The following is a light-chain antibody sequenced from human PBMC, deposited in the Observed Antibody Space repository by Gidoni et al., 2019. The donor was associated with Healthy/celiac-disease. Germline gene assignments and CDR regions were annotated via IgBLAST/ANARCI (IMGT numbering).Light chain of an antibody. Sequence: DIQMTQSPSSLSASVGDRVTIPCRASQSIISYLNWYQQTPGNAPTLLIYAASSLQSGVPSRFCGSGSGTDFTLTISSLQPEDFATYYCQQSYSTPRTFGQGTKVEIK. CDR2: AAS. J-gene: IGKJ4*01. CDR1: QSIISY. V-gene: IGKV1-39*01. CDR3: QQSYSTPRT.